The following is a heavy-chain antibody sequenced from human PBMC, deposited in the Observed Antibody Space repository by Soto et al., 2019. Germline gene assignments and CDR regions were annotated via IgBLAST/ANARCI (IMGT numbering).Heavy chain of an antibody. CDR1: GDSISSNNW. CDR3: ARDFHGSEKGVIFYF. J-gene: IGHJ3*01. V-gene: IGHV4-4*02. D-gene: IGHD3-10*01. Sequence: QVQLQESGPGLVKPSGTLSLTCAVSGDSISSNNWWSWVRQSPGKGLEWIGEIYYTGPINNNSSLKSRFPISVDKSKNQFSLKLRSVTAADTAVYYCARDFHGSEKGVIFYFWGQGTMVAVSS. CDR2: IYYTGPI.